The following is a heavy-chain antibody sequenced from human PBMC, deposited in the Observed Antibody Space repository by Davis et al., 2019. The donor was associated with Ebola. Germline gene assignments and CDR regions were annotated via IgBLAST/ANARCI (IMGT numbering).Heavy chain of an antibody. CDR2: ISGYNGNT. CDR3: AREAWIDCSDSSCYPDNDSFDI. CDR1: GYTFTNYP. J-gene: IGHJ3*02. V-gene: IGHV1-18*01. D-gene: IGHD2-15*01. Sequence: ASVQVSCKASGYTFTNYPISWVRQAPGQGLEWMAWISGYNGNTNYAQKLQGRVTTTTDTSTGTAYMELRSLGADDTAVYYCAREAWIDCSDSSCYPDNDSFDIWGQGTMVTVSS.